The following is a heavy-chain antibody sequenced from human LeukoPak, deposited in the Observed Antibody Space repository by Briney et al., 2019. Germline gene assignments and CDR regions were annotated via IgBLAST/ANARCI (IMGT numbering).Heavy chain of an antibody. D-gene: IGHD3-10*01. CDR1: GGSISSYY. Sequence: SETLSLTCTVSGGSISSYYWSWIRQPPGKGLEWIGYIYYSGSTNYNPSLKSRVTISVDTSKNQFSLKLSSVTAADTAVYYCARRVAPPYWYSDLWGRGTLVTVSS. J-gene: IGHJ2*01. CDR3: ARRVAPPYWYSDL. CDR2: IYYSGST. V-gene: IGHV4-59*08.